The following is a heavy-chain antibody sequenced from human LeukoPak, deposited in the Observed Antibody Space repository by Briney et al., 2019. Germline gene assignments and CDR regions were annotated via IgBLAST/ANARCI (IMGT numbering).Heavy chain of an antibody. CDR2: IWYDGSNK. D-gene: IGHD6-19*01. Sequence: GGSLRLSCAASGFTFSSYGMHWVRQAPGKGLEWVAVIWYDGSNKYYADSVKGRFTISRDNSKNTLYLQMNSLRAGDTAVYYCARDVSSGYSYFDYWGQGTLVTVSS. CDR1: GFTFSSYG. CDR3: ARDVSSGYSYFDY. V-gene: IGHV3-33*01. J-gene: IGHJ4*02.